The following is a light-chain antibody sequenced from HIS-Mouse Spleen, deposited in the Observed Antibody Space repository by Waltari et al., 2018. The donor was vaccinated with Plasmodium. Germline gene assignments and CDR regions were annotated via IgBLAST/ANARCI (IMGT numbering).Light chain of an antibody. Sequence: DVVMTQSPLSLPVTLGQPASISCRSSQSLVYSDGNTYLNWFQQRPGQSPRRLIYKVSSRGCGVPDRFSGSGAGTDLTLKIGRVEAEDVGVDYCMQGTHWPPRVTFGGGTKVEIK. CDR2: KVS. J-gene: IGKJ4*01. CDR3: MQGTHWPPRVT. CDR1: QSLVYSDGNTY. V-gene: IGKV2-30*01.